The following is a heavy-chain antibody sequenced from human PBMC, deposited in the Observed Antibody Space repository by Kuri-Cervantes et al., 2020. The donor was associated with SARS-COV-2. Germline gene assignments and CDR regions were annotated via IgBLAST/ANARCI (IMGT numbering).Heavy chain of an antibody. CDR1: GVSHSTSGVG. V-gene: IGHV2-5*01. CDR2: IYWNDDK. CDR3: AHSQDSGWFSETSYYFDY. J-gene: IGHJ4*02. D-gene: IGHD6-19*01. Sequence: GSTLVKPTQTLTPTFTLSGVSHSTSGVGVGWIRQPPGKALEWLALIYWNDDKRYSPSLKSRLTITKDTSKNQVVLTMTNMDPVDTATYYCAHSQDSGWFSETSYYFDYWGQGTLVTVSS.